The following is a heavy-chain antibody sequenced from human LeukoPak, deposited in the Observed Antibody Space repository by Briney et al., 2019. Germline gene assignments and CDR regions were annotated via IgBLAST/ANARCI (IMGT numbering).Heavy chain of an antibody. Sequence: PGWSLRLSCAASGFTFSTYAIHWVRQAPGKGLEWVAGISGSGGRTDYADSVKGRFTISRDNSKNTLFLQMESLRAEDTAVYFCAKRGVVIRVFLVGFHKEAYYFDSWGQGALVTVSS. V-gene: IGHV3-23*01. D-gene: IGHD2-21*01. CDR1: GFTFSTYA. J-gene: IGHJ4*02. CDR3: AKRGVVIRVFLVGFHKEAYYFDS. CDR2: ISGSGGRT.